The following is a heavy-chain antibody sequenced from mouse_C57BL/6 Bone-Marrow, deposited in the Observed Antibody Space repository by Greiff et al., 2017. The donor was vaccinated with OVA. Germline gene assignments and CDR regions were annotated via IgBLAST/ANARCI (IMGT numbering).Heavy chain of an antibody. V-gene: IGHV7-3*01. CDR2: IRNKANGYTS. D-gene: IGHD4-1*01. CDR1: GFTFTDYY. J-gene: IGHJ2*01. Sequence: DVMLVESGGGLVQPGGSLSLSCAASGFTFTDYYMSWVRQPPGKALEWLGFIRNKANGYTSEYSVSVKGRFSISSANSHRFLYLQMNALRAEDSATYYCARFPWGGYYFDDWGQGTTLTVSS. CDR3: ARFPWGGYYFDD.